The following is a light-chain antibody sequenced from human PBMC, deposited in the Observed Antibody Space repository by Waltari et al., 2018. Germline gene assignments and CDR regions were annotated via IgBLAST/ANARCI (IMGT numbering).Light chain of an antibody. Sequence: QSALTQPASVSGSPGQSITISCPGTASDVGAYDFVSWYQQHPGKPPHLIIYEVSNRPSGISNRFSASKSGNTASLTISGLQAEDEADYYCSSYTTSSAPGVFGTGTRVTVL. J-gene: IGLJ1*01. CDR1: ASDVGAYDF. CDR3: SSYTTSSAPGV. V-gene: IGLV2-14*01. CDR2: EVS.